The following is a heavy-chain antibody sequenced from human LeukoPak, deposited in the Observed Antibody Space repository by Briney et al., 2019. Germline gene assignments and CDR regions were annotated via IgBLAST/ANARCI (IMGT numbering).Heavy chain of an antibody. D-gene: IGHD3-22*01. CDR2: VNPIGGST. J-gene: IGHJ3*02. V-gene: IGHV1-46*01. CDR1: ADTFTSYY. Sequence: GASVKVSCKASADTFTSYYMHWVRQAPGQGLEWMAIVNPIGGSTTYAQNFQGRVTMTRDMSTSTVYMELSSLRSDDTAVYYCARGRHYYDSSDYYYEGDAFDIWGQRTMVTVSS. CDR3: ARGRHYYDSSDYYYEGDAFDI.